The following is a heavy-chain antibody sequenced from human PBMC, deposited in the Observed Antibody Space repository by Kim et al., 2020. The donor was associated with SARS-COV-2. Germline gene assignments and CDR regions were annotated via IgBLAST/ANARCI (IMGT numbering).Heavy chain of an antibody. CDR3: ARDVHGGVFDI. CDR2: IDVDGTEK. J-gene: IGHJ3*02. CDR1: GFSFTTYW. V-gene: IGHV3-7*03. D-gene: IGHD3-16*01. Sequence: GGSLRLSCAASGFSFTTYWMNWVRQAPGKGLEWVANIDVDGTEKYYVDSVKGRFTTSRDNAKNSLYLQMNSLRADVTAVYYCARDVHGGVFDIWGQGTM.